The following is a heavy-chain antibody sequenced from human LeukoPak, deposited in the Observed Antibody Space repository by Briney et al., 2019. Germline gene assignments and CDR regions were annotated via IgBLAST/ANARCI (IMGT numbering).Heavy chain of an antibody. J-gene: IGHJ3*02. CDR3: ARDLDYYDSSGYYDDAFDI. Sequence: PSETLSLTCTVSGGSISSYYWSWIRQPAGKGLEWIGRVYTSGSTNYNPSLKSRVTVSVDTSKNQFSLKLSSVTAADTAVYYCARDLDYYDSSGYYDDAFDIWGQGTMVTVSS. V-gene: IGHV4-4*07. CDR1: GGSISSYY. CDR2: VYTSGST. D-gene: IGHD3-22*01.